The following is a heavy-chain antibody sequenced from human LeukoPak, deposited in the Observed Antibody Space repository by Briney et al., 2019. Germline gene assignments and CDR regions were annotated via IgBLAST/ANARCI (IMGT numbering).Heavy chain of an antibody. CDR1: TFTFSDYW. CDR3: ARDLMVGSPFDS. D-gene: IGHD2-8*01. Sequence: GGSLRLSCAASTFTFSDYWMHWVRQAPGKGLVWVSRIDSDGSGTRYADSVKGRFTISRDNAKNTLYLQMNSLTAEDTAVYYCARDLMVGSPFDSWGQGSLVTVSS. J-gene: IGHJ4*02. CDR2: IDSDGSGT. V-gene: IGHV3-74*01.